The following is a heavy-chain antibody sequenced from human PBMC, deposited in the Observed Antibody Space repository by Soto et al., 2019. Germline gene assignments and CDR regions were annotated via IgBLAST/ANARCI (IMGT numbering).Heavy chain of an antibody. CDR2: INHSGSA. CDR1: GGSFSGYI. Sequence: SETMSLTWDVDGGSFSGYICTWIRQTPGKGLQWIGQINHSGSANYNPSLKSRVTISVHTSNSQFSLKLTSVAAADTAVYYCARLGGFYQAFDSWGQGALVTVSS. J-gene: IGHJ4*02. V-gene: IGHV4-34*01. D-gene: IGHD3-22*01. CDR3: ARLGGFYQAFDS.